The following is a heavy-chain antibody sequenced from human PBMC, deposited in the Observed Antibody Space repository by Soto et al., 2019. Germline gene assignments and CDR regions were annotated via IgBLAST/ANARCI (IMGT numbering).Heavy chain of an antibody. D-gene: IGHD5-12*01. V-gene: IGHV3-33*01. CDR3: ARDHSGYDGSYAFDI. Sequence: RGSLRLPCAASGFTFSSYGMHWVRQAPGKGLGWVAVIWYDGSNKYYADSVKGRFTISRDNSKNTLYLQMNSLRAEDTAVYYCARDHSGYDGSYAFDIWGQGTMVTVSS. J-gene: IGHJ3*02. CDR2: IWYDGSNK. CDR1: GFTFSSYG.